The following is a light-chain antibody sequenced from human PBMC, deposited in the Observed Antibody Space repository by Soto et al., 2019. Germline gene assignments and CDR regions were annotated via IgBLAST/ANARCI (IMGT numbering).Light chain of an antibody. CDR2: EVS. J-gene: IGLJ1*01. V-gene: IGLV2-14*01. CDR3: TSYTNHPYV. Sequence: SALTQPSPLSGAPGRSITISCTGSYSDVGGDDFVSWYQHHPGKAPKLIIYEVSYRPSGVSNRFSGSKSGNTASLTISGLQAEDEADYYCTSYTNHPYVFRSGTKV. CDR1: YSDVGGDDF.